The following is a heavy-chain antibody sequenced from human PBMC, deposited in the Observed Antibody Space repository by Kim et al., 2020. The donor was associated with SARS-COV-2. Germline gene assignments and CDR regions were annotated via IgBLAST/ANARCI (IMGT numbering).Heavy chain of an antibody. CDR1: GYTFTSYA. V-gene: IGHV1-3*01. CDR2: INAGNGNT. Sequence: ASVKVSCKASGYTFTSYAMHWVRQAPGQRLEWMGWINAGNGNTKYSQKFQGRVTITRDTSASTAYMELSSLRSEDTAVYYCARDPYYYGSGSYYPLDYWGQGTLVTVSS. CDR3: ARDPYYYGSGSYYPLDY. J-gene: IGHJ4*02. D-gene: IGHD3-10*01.